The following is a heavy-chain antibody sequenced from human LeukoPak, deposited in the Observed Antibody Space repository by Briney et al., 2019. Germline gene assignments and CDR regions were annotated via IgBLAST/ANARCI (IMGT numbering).Heavy chain of an antibody. D-gene: IGHD6-19*01. CDR2: ISGSGGST. Sequence: GGSLRLSCAASGFTFSSYAMSWVRQAPGKGLERVSAISGSGGSTYYADSVKGRFTISRDNSKNTLYLQMNSLRAEDTAVYYCAREIAVAGTSYGMDVWGQGTTVTVSS. V-gene: IGHV3-23*01. CDR3: AREIAVAGTSYGMDV. CDR1: GFTFSSYA. J-gene: IGHJ6*02.